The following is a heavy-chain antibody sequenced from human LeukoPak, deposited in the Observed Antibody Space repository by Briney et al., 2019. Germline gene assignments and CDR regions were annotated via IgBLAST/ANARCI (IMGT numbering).Heavy chain of an antibody. V-gene: IGHV1-2*02. D-gene: IGHD5-12*01. J-gene: IGHJ4*02. CDR2: INPNSGGT. CDR3: ATTHIVATINEYFDY. Sequence: ASVRVSCKASGYTFTGYEMLWLRGAPGQGREGMGWINPNSGGTNYAQKFQGRVTMTSDTSINTAYMELSRLRSDDTAVYYCATTHIVATINEYFDYWGQGTLVTVSS. CDR1: GYTFTGYE.